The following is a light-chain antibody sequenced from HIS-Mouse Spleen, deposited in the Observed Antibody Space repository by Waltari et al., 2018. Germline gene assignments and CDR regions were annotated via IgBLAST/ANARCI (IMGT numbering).Light chain of an antibody. CDR2: DAS. CDR1: QRVSSY. V-gene: IGKV3-11*01. CDR3: QQRSNWPRT. Sequence: EIVLTQSPATLSLSPGERATLSCRASQRVSSYLAWYQPKPGQAPRLLIYDASNRATGIPARFSGSGSGTDFTLTISSLEPEDFAVYYCQQRSNWPRTFGQGTKVEIK. J-gene: IGKJ1*01.